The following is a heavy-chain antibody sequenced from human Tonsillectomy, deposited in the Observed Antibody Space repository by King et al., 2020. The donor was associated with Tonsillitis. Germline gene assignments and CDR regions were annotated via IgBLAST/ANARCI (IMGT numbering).Heavy chain of an antibody. V-gene: IGHV1-46*03. D-gene: IGHD3-22*01. CDR3: ASGYFYDSGAEAWFDP. Sequence: QLVQSGAEVKKPGASVKVSCKASEYSFTKYYMYWVRQAPGQGLEWMGVINPSDGRTTYAQKFQGRVTMTRDTSTSTVYMELNSLRSEDTAVYYCASGYFYDSGAEAWFDPWGQGTLVTVSS. CDR1: EYSFTKYY. CDR2: INPSDGRT. J-gene: IGHJ5*02.